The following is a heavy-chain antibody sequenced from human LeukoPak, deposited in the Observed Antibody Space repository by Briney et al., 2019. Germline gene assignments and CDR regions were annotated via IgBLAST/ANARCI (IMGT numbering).Heavy chain of an antibody. V-gene: IGHV1-2*02. CDR2: INPYSGGT. CDR3: ARDIGGWTLRGCFDY. Sequence: GASVKVSCKASGYTFTTYAMNWVRQAPGQGLEWMGWINPYSGGTNYAQKFQGRVTMTRDTSISTAYMELSRLRSDDTAVYYCARDIGGWTLRGCFDYWGQGTLVTVSS. D-gene: IGHD6-19*01. J-gene: IGHJ4*02. CDR1: GYTFTTYA.